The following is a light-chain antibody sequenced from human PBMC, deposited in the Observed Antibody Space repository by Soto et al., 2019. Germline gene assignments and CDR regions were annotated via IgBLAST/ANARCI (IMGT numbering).Light chain of an antibody. Sequence: QSVLTQPPSVSGAPGQRVTISCTGSSSNIGAGHDVHLYQQLPGTAPKLLIYGNGNRPSGVPERFSGSKSGTSASLAITGLQAEDEADYYCQSYDSSLSGSEVFGTGTKLTVL. J-gene: IGLJ1*01. CDR2: GNG. CDR1: SSNIGAGHD. V-gene: IGLV1-40*01. CDR3: QSYDSSLSGSEV.